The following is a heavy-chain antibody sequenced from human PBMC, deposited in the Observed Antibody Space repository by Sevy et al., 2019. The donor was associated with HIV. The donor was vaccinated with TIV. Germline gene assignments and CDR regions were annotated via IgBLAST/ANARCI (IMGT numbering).Heavy chain of an antibody. CDR3: AKTYYYDRSGHTPHY. D-gene: IGHD3-22*01. J-gene: IGHJ4*02. Sequence: ASVKVSCKASGYSFTGYYIHWVRQAPGQGLEWMGWINPNSGGTSYAQNFQGRVTMTRDTSISTAYIELSSLRSDDTAVYYCAKTYYYDRSGHTPHYRGQGTLVTVSS. V-gene: IGHV1-2*02. CDR1: GYSFTGYY. CDR2: INPNSGGT.